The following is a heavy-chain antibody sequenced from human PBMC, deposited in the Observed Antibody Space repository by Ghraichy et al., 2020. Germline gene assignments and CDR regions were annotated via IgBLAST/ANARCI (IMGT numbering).Heavy chain of an antibody. D-gene: IGHD2-2*01. CDR3: ARGAVVPVYYYGMDV. CDR2: ISYDESNK. J-gene: IGHJ6*02. CDR1: GFTFSSYA. Sequence: GGSLRLSCVASGFTFSSYAMHWVRQAPGKGLEWVAVISYDESNKYYADSVKGRFTISRDNSKNTLYLQMNSLRAEDTAVYYCARGAVVPVYYYGMDVWGQGTTVTVSS. V-gene: IGHV3-30*04.